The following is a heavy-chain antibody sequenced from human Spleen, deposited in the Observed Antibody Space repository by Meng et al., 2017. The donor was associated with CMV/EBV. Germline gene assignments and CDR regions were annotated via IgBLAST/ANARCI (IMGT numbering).Heavy chain of an antibody. CDR3: ARETGEAFWSGSHDS. J-gene: IGHJ4*02. V-gene: IGHV4-39*07. CDR1: GGSISSSSYY. CDR2: IYYSGSA. D-gene: IGHD3-3*01. Sequence: SETLSLTCTVSGGSISSSSYYWGWIRQPPGKGLEWIGSIYYSGSANYNPSLKSPVTMSVDTSKNQFSLKLSPVTAADTAVYYCARETGEAFWSGSHDSWGQGKLVTVSS.